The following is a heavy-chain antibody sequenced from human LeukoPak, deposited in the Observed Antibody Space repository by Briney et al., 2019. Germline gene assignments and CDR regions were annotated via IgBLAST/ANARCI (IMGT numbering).Heavy chain of an antibody. CDR1: GGSISSSSYY. CDR2: IYYSGST. D-gene: IGHD5-18*01. Sequence: SETLSLTCTVSGGSISSSSYYWGWIRQPPGKGLEWIGSIYYSGSTYYNPSLKSRVTISVDTSKNQFSLKLSSVTAADTAVYYCARPRPSWIQPTYYFDYWGQGTLVTVSS. J-gene: IGHJ4*02. CDR3: ARPRPSWIQPTYYFDY. V-gene: IGHV4-39*01.